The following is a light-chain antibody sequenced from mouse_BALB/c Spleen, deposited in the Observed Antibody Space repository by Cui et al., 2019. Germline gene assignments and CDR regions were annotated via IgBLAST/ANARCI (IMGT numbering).Light chain of an antibody. J-gene: IGKJ2*01. CDR2: LAS. V-gene: IGKV6-15*01. Sequence: DIVMTQSQKFMSTSVGDRVSITCKASQNVGTTVAWYQQKPGQSPKALIYLASNRYSGVPDRFTGSGSGTDFTLTISNVQSEDLAEYFCQQHSSYPLTFGGGTKLEIK. CDR3: QQHSSYPLT. CDR1: QNVGTT.